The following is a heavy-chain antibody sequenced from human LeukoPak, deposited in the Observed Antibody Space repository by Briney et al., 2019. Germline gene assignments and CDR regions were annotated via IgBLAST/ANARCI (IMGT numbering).Heavy chain of an antibody. V-gene: IGHV4-59*01. D-gene: IGHD4-17*01. CDR3: ARGIESYGDYGY. CDR2: MYNSGST. J-gene: IGHJ4*02. CDR1: GGSISGFY. Sequence: SETLSLTCTVSGGSISGFYWSWLRQPPRKGLEWIAYMYNSGSTNYNPSLKSRVTISIDTSKNQFSLKLSSLPAADTAIYYCARGIESYGDYGYWGQGILVTVSS.